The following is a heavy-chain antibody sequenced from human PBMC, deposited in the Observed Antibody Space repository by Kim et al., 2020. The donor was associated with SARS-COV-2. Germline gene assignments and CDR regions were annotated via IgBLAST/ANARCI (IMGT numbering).Heavy chain of an antibody. CDR3: AKDRSYSSGWYGMDV. CDR1: GFTFSSYG. V-gene: IGHV3-30*18. Sequence: GGSLRLSCAASGFTFSSYGMHWVRQAPGKGLEWVAVISYDGSNKYYADSVKGRFTISRDNSKNTLYLQMNSLRAEDTAVYYCAKDRSYSSGWYGMDVWGQGTTVTVSS. CDR2: ISYDGSNK. D-gene: IGHD6-19*01. J-gene: IGHJ6*02.